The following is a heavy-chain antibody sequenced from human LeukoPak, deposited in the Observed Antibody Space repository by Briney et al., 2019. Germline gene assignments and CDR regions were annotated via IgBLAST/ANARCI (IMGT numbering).Heavy chain of an antibody. CDR2: IYPDDFDT. CDR1: GYSFTTYW. D-gene: IGHD2-21*01. J-gene: IGHJ4*02. CDR3: ARHADSGGLLFSSDY. V-gene: IGHV5-51*01. Sequence: GESLKISGKGSGYSFTTYWIGWVRQMPGKGLEWMGSIYPDDFDTRYSPSFQGQVTIPADKSISTAYLQWSSLKASDSAMYYCARHADSGGLLFSSDYWGQGTLVTVSS.